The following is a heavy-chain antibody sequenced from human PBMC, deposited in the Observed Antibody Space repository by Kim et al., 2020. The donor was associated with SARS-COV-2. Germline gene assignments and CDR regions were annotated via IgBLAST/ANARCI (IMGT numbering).Heavy chain of an antibody. Sequence: GGSLRLSCAASGFTFSGSAMHWVRQASGKGLEWIGRIRSKANNYATAYAASVKGRFTISRDDSKNTAYLQMNSLKIEDTAVYYCTRHGEKAGDPSYPWGQGTLVTVSS. J-gene: IGHJ5*02. D-gene: IGHD2-21*01. CDR3: TRHGEKAGDPSYP. V-gene: IGHV3-73*01. CDR2: IRSKANNYAT. CDR1: GFTFSGSA.